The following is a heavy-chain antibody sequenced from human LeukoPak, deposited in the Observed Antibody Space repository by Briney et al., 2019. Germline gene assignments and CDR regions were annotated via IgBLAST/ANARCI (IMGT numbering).Heavy chain of an antibody. Sequence: GGSLRLSCAGSGFTFSRYTFNWVRQAPGRGLEWVSAISGDSKYYTDSVKGRFTISRDNAKNSVFLQISSLKAEDTAVYYCARGHLDFGGFYWGQGTLVTVSS. CDR2: ISGDSK. CDR1: GFTFSRYT. J-gene: IGHJ4*02. D-gene: IGHD2-21*01. CDR3: ARGHLDFGGFY. V-gene: IGHV3-21*04.